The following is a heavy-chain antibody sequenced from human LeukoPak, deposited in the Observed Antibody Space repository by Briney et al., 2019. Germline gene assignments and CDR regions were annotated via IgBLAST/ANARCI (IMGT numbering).Heavy chain of an antibody. J-gene: IGHJ4*02. CDR1: GFTFSSYS. D-gene: IGHD2-2*01. Sequence: GGSLRLSCAASGFTFSSYSMNWVRQAPGKGLEWVSAINKGGSFIKYADSVKGRFIVSRDNAKNLLFLQMNSLRVEDTALYFCAREVLDIVEPGTSTIDYWGQGTRVTVSS. V-gene: IGHV3-21*01. CDR2: INKGGSFI. CDR3: AREVLDIVEPGTSTIDY.